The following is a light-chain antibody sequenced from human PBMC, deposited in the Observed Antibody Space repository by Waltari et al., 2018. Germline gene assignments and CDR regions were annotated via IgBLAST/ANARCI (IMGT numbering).Light chain of an antibody. V-gene: IGLV2-23*02. Sequence: QSALTQPASVSGSPGPSITISCTGTSSDVGNFNLVSWYQHTPGQVPNLIIYEVSNRPPGVSNHFSGSKSGNTASLTISGLRAEDEADYYCCSYAGSRTYVFGTGTKVTVL. CDR2: EVS. CDR3: CSYAGSRTYV. J-gene: IGLJ1*01. CDR1: SSDVGNFNL.